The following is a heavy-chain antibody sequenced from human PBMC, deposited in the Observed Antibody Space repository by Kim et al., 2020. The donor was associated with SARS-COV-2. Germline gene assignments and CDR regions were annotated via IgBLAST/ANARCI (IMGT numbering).Heavy chain of an antibody. CDR2: IYYSGST. V-gene: IGHV4-39*01. CDR3: ARHSQQLVHGDHMAFDI. CDR1: GGSISSSSYY. J-gene: IGHJ3*02. D-gene: IGHD6-13*01. Sequence: SETLSLTCTVSGGSISSSSYYWGWIRQPPGKGLEWIGSIYYSGSTYYNPSLKSRVTISVDTSKNQFSLKLSSVTAADTAVYYCARHSQQLVHGDHMAFDIWGQGTMVTVSS.